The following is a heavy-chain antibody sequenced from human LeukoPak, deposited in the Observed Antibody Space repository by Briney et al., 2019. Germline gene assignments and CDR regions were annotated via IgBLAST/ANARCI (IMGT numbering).Heavy chain of an antibody. CDR3: ARVRVQWFGELWFAFDI. V-gene: IGHV1-8*01. J-gene: IGHJ3*02. CDR2: MNPNSGNT. Sequence: GASVKVSCKASGYTFTSYDINWVRQATGQGLEWMGWMNPNSGNTGYAQKFQGRVTMTRNTSISTAYMELSSLRSEDTAVYYCARVRVQWFGELWFAFDIWGQGTMVTVSS. D-gene: IGHD3-10*01. CDR1: GYTFTSYD.